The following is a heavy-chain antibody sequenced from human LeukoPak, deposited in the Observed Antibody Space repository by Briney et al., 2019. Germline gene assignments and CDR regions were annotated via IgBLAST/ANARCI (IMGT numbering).Heavy chain of an antibody. D-gene: IGHD5-24*01. Sequence: SETLSLTCSVSGDPRSSSYWSWIRQPPGKGLEWIGYSYYSGTTNHNPSLKSRVTISVDTPKNQFSLKLTSVTAADTAIYYCAREEMASGYYFDYWGQGALVTVSS. CDR2: SYYSGTT. CDR3: AREEMASGYYFDY. J-gene: IGHJ4*02. V-gene: IGHV4-59*01. CDR1: GDPRSSSY.